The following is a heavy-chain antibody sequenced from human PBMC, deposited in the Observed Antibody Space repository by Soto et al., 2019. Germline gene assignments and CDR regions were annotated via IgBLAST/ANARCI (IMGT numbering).Heavy chain of an antibody. Sequence: PSETLSLTCAVSGGSISSSNWWSWVRQPPGKGLEWIGEIFHSGSTNYNPSLKSRVTISVDKSKNQFSLKLSSVTAADTAVYYCARLYYDILTGYSEFDYWGQGTLVTVSS. CDR3: ARLYYDILTGYSEFDY. CDR1: GGSISSSNW. D-gene: IGHD3-9*01. J-gene: IGHJ4*02. V-gene: IGHV4-4*02. CDR2: IFHSGST.